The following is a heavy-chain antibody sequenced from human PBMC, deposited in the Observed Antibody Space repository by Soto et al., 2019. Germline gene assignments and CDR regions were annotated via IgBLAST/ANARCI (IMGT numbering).Heavy chain of an antibody. CDR1: GFTFSSYS. J-gene: IGHJ6*03. V-gene: IGHV3-21*01. D-gene: IGHD3-10*01. Sequence: GGSLRLSCAASGFTFSSYSMNWVRQAPGKGLEWVSSISSSSSYIYYADSVKGRFTISRDNAKNSLYLQMNSLRAEDTAVYYCARRGGVNYYGSGSYYYYYYMDVWGKGTTVTVSS. CDR2: ISSSSSYI. CDR3: ARRGGVNYYGSGSYYYYYYMDV.